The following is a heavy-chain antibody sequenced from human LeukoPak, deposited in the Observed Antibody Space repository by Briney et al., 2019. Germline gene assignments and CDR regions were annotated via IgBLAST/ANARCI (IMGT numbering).Heavy chain of an antibody. J-gene: IGHJ5*02. D-gene: IGHD2-8*01. Sequence: PSETLSLTCTVSGGSISSYYWSWIRRPAGKGLEGIGRIYTSGSTNYNPSLKSRVTMSVDTSKNQFSLKLSSVTAADTAVYYCARVYPDENWFDPWGQGTLVTVSS. CDR3: ARVYPDENWFDP. CDR1: GGSISSYY. V-gene: IGHV4-4*07. CDR2: IYTSGST.